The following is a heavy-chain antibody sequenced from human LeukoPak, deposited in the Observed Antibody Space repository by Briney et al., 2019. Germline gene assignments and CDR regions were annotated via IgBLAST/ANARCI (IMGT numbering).Heavy chain of an antibody. J-gene: IGHJ5*02. V-gene: IGHV1-18*01. CDR3: ARELYSSGWYTQNWFDP. CDR2: ISAYNGNT. D-gene: IGHD6-19*01. Sequence: ASVKVSCKASGYTFTSCGISWVRQAPGQVLEWMGWISAYNGNTNYAQKLQGRVTMTTDTSTSTAYMELRSLRSDDTAVYYCARELYSSGWYTQNWFDPWGQGTLVTVSS. CDR1: GYTFTSCG.